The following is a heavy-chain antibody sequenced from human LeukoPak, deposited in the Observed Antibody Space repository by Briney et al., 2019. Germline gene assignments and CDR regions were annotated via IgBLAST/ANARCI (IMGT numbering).Heavy chain of an antibody. J-gene: IGHJ5*02. CDR3: ARDNYYDSSGPT. CDR1: GFTFSDYY. CDR2: IYYSGST. D-gene: IGHD3-22*01. Sequence: GSLRLSCAATGFTFSDYYMSWIRQPPGKGLEWIGYIYYSGSTNYNPSLKSRVTISVDTSKNQFSLKLSSVTAADTAVYYCARDNYYDSSGPTWGQGTLVTVSS. V-gene: IGHV4-59*01.